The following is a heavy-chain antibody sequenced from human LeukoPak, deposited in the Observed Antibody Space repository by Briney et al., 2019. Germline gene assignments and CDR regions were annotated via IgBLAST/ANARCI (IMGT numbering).Heavy chain of an antibody. CDR2: ISGSGGST. V-gene: IGHV3-23*01. D-gene: IGHD2-15*01. CDR3: ARRYCSGGSCYSFRGDWFDP. J-gene: IGHJ5*02. Sequence: PGGSLRLSCAASGFTFSSYAMSWVRQAPGKGLEWVSAISGSGGSTYYADSVKGRFTISRDNSKNTLYLQMNSLRAEDTAVYYCARRYCSGGSCYSFRGDWFDPWGQGILVTVSS. CDR1: GFTFSSYA.